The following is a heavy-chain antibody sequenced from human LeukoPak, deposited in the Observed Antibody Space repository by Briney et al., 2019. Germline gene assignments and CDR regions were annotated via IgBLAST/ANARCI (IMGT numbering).Heavy chain of an antibody. Sequence: ASVTVSCKASGYTFTGYYMHWVRQAPGQGLEWMGWINPNSGGTNYAQKFQGRVTMTRDTSISTAYMELSRLRSDDTAVYYCARDLRRIAAAGTTCFVYWGQGTLVTVSS. CDR1: GYTFTGYY. V-gene: IGHV1-2*02. J-gene: IGHJ4*02. CDR3: ARDLRRIAAAGTTCFVY. D-gene: IGHD6-13*01. CDR2: INPNSGGT.